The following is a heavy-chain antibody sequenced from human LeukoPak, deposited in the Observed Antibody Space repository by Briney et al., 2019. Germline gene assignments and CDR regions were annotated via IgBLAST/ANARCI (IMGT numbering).Heavy chain of an antibody. CDR3: ASNDYRDEGIDS. CDR2: ISYSGPHM. CDR1: GFTFSSYW. Sequence: PGGSLRLSCAASGFTFSSYWMNWARQAPGKGLEWVSSISYSGPHMFYADSVRGRFTISRDNAENSLFLQMNSLRAEDTAVYFCASNDYRDEGIDSWGQGTLVAVSS. D-gene: IGHD4-17*01. J-gene: IGHJ4*02. V-gene: IGHV3-21*01.